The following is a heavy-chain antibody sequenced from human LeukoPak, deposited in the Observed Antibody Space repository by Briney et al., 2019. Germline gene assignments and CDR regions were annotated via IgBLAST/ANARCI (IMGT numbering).Heavy chain of an antibody. J-gene: IGHJ4*02. D-gene: IGHD4-11*01. CDR2: IYYSGST. V-gene: IGHV4-30-4*08. CDR1: GGSISSGDYY. Sequence: SQTLSLTCTVSGGSISSGDYYWGWTRQPTGKGLEWIGYIYYSGSTYYNPSLKSRVTISVDTSKNQFSLKLSSVTAADTAVYYCAREATTVTPGYFDYWGQGTLVTVSS. CDR3: AREATTVTPGYFDY.